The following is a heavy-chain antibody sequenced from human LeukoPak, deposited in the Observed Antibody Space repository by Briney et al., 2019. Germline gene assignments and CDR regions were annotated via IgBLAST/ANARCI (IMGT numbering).Heavy chain of an antibody. D-gene: IGHD3-22*01. J-gene: IGHJ4*02. V-gene: IGHV1-8*01. Sequence: ASVKVSCKASGYTFTSYDINWVRQATGQGLEWMGWMNPNSGNTGYAQKFQGRVTMTRNTSISTAYMELSSLRSEDTAVYYCARGSSGYYFLKRQPVDYWGQGTLVTVSS. CDR2: MNPNSGNT. CDR1: GYTFTSYD. CDR3: ARGSSGYYFLKRQPVDY.